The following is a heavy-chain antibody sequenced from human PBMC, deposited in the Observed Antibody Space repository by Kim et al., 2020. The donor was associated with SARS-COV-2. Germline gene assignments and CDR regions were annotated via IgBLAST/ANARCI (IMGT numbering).Heavy chain of an antibody. Sequence: GGSLRLSCAASGFTFSSYGMHWVRQAPGKGLEWVAVISYDGSNKYYADSVKGRFTISRDNSKNTLYLQMNSLRAEDTAVYYCAKDPHGYSSGWYDYWGQGTLVTVSS. J-gene: IGHJ4*02. CDR1: GFTFSSYG. CDR2: ISYDGSNK. CDR3: AKDPHGYSSGWYDY. D-gene: IGHD6-19*01. V-gene: IGHV3-30*18.